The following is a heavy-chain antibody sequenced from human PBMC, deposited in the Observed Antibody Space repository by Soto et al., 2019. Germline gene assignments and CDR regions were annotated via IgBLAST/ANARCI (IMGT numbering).Heavy chain of an antibody. V-gene: IGHV7-4-1*01. CDR3: AREGLLWFGELTQTNWFDP. CDR2: INTNTGNP. CDR1: GYTFTSYA. D-gene: IGHD3-10*01. Sequence: EASVKVSCKASGYTFTSYAMNWVRQAPGQGLEWMGWINTNTGNPTYAQGFTGRFVFSLDTSVSTAYLQICSLKAEDTAVYYCAREGLLWFGELTQTNWFDPWGQGTLVTVSS. J-gene: IGHJ5*02.